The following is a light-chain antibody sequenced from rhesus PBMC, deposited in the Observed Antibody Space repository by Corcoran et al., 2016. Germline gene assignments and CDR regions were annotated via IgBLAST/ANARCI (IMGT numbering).Light chain of an antibody. CDR3: PHYYDNPYS. V-gene: IGKV1S12*01. CDR1: QNIYSN. Sequence: DIQMTQSPSALSASVGDRVTISCRASQNIYSNLAWYQQKPGKAPKLLVYAASSLTTGIPSRFRGSGSGTDFTLTNSSRPSEDSAAYYCPHYYDNPYSFGQGTKVEIK. J-gene: IGKJ2*01. CDR2: AAS.